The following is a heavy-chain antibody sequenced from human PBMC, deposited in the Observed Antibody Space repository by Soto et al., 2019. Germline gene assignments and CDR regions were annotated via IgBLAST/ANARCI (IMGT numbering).Heavy chain of an antibody. V-gene: IGHV1-46*01. Sequence: QEPLVQSGAEVKKPGASVTVSCQASGYLFSTYSVHWVRHAPGQALQWMGVIDPSDGSTIYAQQFQDSNTLTSDTSARTVFLGLTSLTFDDTAIYCWTKGFVTRQIPNHFCYGMDVWGQGTKVTVSS. J-gene: IGHJ6*02. CDR3: TKGFVTRQIPNHFCYGMDV. CDR2: IDPSDGST. CDR1: GYLFSTYS.